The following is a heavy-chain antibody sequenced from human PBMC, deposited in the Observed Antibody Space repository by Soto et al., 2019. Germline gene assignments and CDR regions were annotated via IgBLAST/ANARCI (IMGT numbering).Heavy chain of an antibody. CDR2: TNQDGSEK. CDR3: SGGVGDAF. CDR1: GFTFRSDW. Sequence: GGSLRLSCAVSGFTFRSDWMNWVRQAPGKGLEWVAHTNQDGSEKYYVDSVKGRFTIFRDNAKNSLYLQMNSLRALATAVYYCSGGVGDAFWGQGTLVTVS. V-gene: IGHV3-7*04. J-gene: IGHJ4*02. D-gene: IGHD1-26*01.